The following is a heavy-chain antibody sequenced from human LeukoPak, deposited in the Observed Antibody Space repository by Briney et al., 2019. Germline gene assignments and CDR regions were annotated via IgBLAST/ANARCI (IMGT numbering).Heavy chain of an antibody. CDR2: IGATGSTA. V-gene: IGHV3-23*01. CDR1: GSTFSSYA. J-gene: IGHJ4*02. CDR3: ARGPYTNGHYFDY. D-gene: IGHD6-19*01. Sequence: GGSVRLSCVDSGSTFSSYAINWVRQAPGKGLDWVAVIGATGSTAFYTDSVKGRFTISRDNSRNTLFLQMNSLRAEDTAVYYCARGPYTNGHYFDYWGQGTLATVSS.